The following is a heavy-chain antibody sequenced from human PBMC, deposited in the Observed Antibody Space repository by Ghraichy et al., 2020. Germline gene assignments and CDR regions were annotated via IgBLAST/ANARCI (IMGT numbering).Heavy chain of an antibody. CDR3: AKGRVSYGGNYDS. CDR1: GLTFKNYA. V-gene: IGHV3-23*01. D-gene: IGHD4-23*01. CDR2: IGERGYPT. J-gene: IGHJ4*02. Sequence: GSLNISCAASGLTFKNYAMSWVRQAPGKGLQWVSAIGERGYPTYYADSMKGRFTISRDNSKDTLYLQMNSLRAEDTAFYYCAKGRVSYGGNYDSWGQGTLVTVSS.